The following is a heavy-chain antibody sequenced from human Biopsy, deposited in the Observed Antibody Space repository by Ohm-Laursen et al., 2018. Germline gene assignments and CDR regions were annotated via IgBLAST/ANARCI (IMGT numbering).Heavy chain of an antibody. CDR1: GYTLTELS. J-gene: IGHJ4*02. CDR2: FAPENGKT. D-gene: IGHD1-1*01. CDR3: AGDINVWNVNY. V-gene: IGHV1-24*01. Sequence: GSSVKVSCKVSGYTLTELSMHWVRQAPGKGLEWMGGFAPENGKTVYAQNFQARVSMTEDTSTDTAYMELRSLRSEDTAVYYCAGDINVWNVNYWGQGTQVTVSS.